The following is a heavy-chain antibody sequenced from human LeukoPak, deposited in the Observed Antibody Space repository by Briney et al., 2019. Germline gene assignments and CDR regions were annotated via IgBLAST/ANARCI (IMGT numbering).Heavy chain of an antibody. CDR1: GFTFSSYA. D-gene: IGHD6-19*01. J-gene: IGHJ6*04. V-gene: IGHV3-23*01. Sequence: GGSLRLSCAASGFTFSSYAMSWDRQAPGKGLEWVSAISGSGGSTYYADSVKGRFTISRDNSKNTLYLQMNSLRAEDTAVYYCAKDRGGGSGWPYYYYYYGMDVWGKGTTVTVSS. CDR2: ISGSGGST. CDR3: AKDRGGGSGWPYYYYYYGMDV.